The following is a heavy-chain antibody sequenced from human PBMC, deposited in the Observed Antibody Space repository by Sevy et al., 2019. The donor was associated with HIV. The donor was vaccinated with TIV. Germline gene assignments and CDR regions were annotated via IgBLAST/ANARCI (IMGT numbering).Heavy chain of an antibody. Sequence: GGSLRLSCAASGFTFSSYAMNWVRQAPGKGLEWVSTINGNGYATYYADSVKGRFTISRDNSKNTLYLQMNSLRAEDMALYYCAKGYSSGWYDYYFDYWGQGTLVTVSS. CDR3: AKGYSSGWYDYYFDY. CDR2: INGNGYAT. CDR1: GFTFSSYA. J-gene: IGHJ4*02. V-gene: IGHV3-23*01. D-gene: IGHD6-19*01.